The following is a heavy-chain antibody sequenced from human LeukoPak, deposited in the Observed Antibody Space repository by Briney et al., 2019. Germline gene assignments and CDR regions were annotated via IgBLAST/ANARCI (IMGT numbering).Heavy chain of an antibody. CDR1: GFTFSSYS. CDR2: ISGSGGST. CDR3: AKDRYSGSFGDLDY. J-gene: IGHJ4*02. Sequence: GGSLRLSCAASGFTFSSYSMNWVRQAPGKGLEWVSAISGSGGSTYYADSVEGRFTISRDNSKNTPYLQMNSLRAEDTAVYYCAKDRYSGSFGDLDYWGQGTLVTVSS. D-gene: IGHD1-26*01. V-gene: IGHV3-23*01.